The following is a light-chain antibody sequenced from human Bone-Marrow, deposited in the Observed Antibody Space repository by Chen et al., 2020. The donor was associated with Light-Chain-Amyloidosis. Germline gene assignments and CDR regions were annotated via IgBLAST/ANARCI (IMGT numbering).Light chain of an antibody. CDR2: DDS. Sequence: SYVLTQPSSVSVAPGQTATIACGGNNIGSTSVHWYQQTPGQAPLLVVYDDSARPSGIPERLSGSNSVNTATLTISRVEAGDEADYYGQVWDRSSDRPVVGGGTKLTVL. CDR1: NIGSTS. CDR3: QVWDRSSDRPV. J-gene: IGLJ3*02. V-gene: IGLV3-21*02.